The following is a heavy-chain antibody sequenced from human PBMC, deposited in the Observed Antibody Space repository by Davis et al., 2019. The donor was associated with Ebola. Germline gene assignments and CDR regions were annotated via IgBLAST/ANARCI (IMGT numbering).Heavy chain of an antibody. CDR3: AREAVATTRIYDS. D-gene: IGHD1-26*01. J-gene: IGHJ5*01. CDR2: IYYSGST. V-gene: IGHV4-38-2*02. Sequence: PSETLSLTCTVSGYSISSGYYWGWIRQPPGKGLEWIGSIYYSGSTYYNPSLKSRVTISVDTSKNQFSLKLSSVTAADTAVYYCAREAVATTRIYDSWGQGTLVTVSS. CDR1: GYSISSGYY.